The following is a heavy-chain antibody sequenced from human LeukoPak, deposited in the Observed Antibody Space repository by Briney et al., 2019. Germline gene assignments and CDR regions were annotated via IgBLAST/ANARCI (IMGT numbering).Heavy chain of an antibody. D-gene: IGHD3-10*01. V-gene: IGHV3-53*01. CDR1: RFAFVSFA. J-gene: IGHJ3*02. CDR3: ARGLGRELDGAFDI. Sequence: GGSLRLSCEASRFAFVSFAMHWVRQAPGKGLEWVSVIYSGGSTYYADSVKGRFTISRDNSRNTLYLQMNSLRAEDTAVYYCARGLGRELDGAFDIWGQGTMVTVSS. CDR2: IYSGGST.